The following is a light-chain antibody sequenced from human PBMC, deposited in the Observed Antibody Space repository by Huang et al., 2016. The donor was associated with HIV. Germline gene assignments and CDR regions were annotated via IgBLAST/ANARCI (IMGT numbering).Light chain of an antibody. J-gene: IGKJ1*01. CDR3: QQYNNWPRT. Sequence: EIVMTQSPATLSVSPGERPTLSCRASQSVSSDLAWYQLKPGQAPRLLIYGASIRATGIPARFSGSGSGTDFTLTISSLQSEDCAVYFCQQYNNWPRTFGQGTKVEIK. V-gene: IGKV3-15*01. CDR2: GAS. CDR1: QSVSSD.